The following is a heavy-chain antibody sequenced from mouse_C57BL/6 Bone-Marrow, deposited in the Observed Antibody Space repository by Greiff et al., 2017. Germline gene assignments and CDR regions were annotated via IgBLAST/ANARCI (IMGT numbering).Heavy chain of an antibody. Sequence: VQLKESGPGLVKPSQSLSLTCSVTGYSITSGYYWNWIRQFPGNKLEWMGYISYDGSNNYNPSLKNRISITRDTSKNQFFLKLKSVTTEDTATYYWARGGYGSSLWYFDVWGTGTTVTVSS. J-gene: IGHJ1*03. CDR2: ISYDGSN. CDR3: ARGGYGSSLWYFDV. V-gene: IGHV3-6*01. D-gene: IGHD1-1*01. CDR1: GYSITSGYY.